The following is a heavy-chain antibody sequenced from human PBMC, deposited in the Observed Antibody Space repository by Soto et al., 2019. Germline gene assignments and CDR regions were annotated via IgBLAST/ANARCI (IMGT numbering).Heavy chain of an antibody. Sequence: GESLKISCKGSGYSFTSYWISWVRQMPGKGLEWMGRIDPSDSYTNYSPSFQGHVTISADKSISTAYLQWSSLKASDTAMYYCARYIAYCSGGSCYPYCGMDVWGQGTTVTVSS. CDR1: GYSFTSYW. J-gene: IGHJ6*02. CDR3: ARYIAYCSGGSCYPYCGMDV. D-gene: IGHD2-15*01. V-gene: IGHV5-10-1*01. CDR2: IDPSDSYT.